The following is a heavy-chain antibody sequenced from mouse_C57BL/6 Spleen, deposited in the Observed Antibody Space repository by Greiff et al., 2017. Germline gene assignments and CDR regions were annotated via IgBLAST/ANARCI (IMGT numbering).Heavy chain of an antibody. CDR3: ASTRVVFGY. Sequence: EVQLQQSGPELVKPGASVKISCKASGYTFTDYYMNWVKQSHGKSLEWIGDINPNNGGTSYNQKFKGKATLTVDKSSSTAYMELRSLTSEDSAVYYCASTRVVFGYWGQGTTLTVSS. CDR1: GYTFTDYY. CDR2: INPNNGGT. V-gene: IGHV1-26*01. J-gene: IGHJ2*01.